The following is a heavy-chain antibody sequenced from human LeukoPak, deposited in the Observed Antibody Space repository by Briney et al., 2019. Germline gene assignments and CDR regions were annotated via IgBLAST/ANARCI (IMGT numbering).Heavy chain of an antibody. D-gene: IGHD1-26*01. CDR1: GYTFTGYY. J-gene: IGHJ4*02. Sequence: ASVKVSCKASGYTFTGYYMHWVRQAPGQGLEWMGWINPNSGGTNYAQKFQGRVTMTRDTSISTAYMELSRLRSDDTAVYYCARDRGKGAANNDYWGQGTLVTVSS. CDR3: ARDRGKGAANNDY. CDR2: INPNSGGT. V-gene: IGHV1-2*02.